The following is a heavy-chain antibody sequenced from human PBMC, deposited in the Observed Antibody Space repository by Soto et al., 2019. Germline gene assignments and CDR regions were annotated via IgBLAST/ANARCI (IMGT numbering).Heavy chain of an antibody. CDR2: INAGNGNT. CDR3: ARDRLRGYDSSGFYS. V-gene: IGHV1-3*01. J-gene: IGHJ4*02. Sequence: ASVKVSCKASGYTFTSYAMHWVRQAPGQRLEWMGWINAGNGNTKYSQKFQGRVTITRDTSTNTVFLELRSLKSDDTAIYYCARDRLRGYDSSGFYSWGQGTMVTSPQ. CDR1: GYTFTSYA. D-gene: IGHD3-22*01.